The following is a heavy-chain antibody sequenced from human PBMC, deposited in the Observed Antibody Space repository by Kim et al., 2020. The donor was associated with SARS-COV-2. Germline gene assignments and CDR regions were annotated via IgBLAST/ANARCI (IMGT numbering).Heavy chain of an antibody. CDR1: GGSISSYY. V-gene: IGHV4-59*01. J-gene: IGHJ5*02. CDR2: IYYSGST. CDR3: ARDSLTEGFDP. Sequence: SETLSLTCTVSGGSISSYYWSWIRQPPGKGLEWIGYIYYSGSTNYNPSLKSRVTISVDTSKNQFSLKLSSVTAADTAVYYCARDSLTEGFDPWGQGTLVTVSS.